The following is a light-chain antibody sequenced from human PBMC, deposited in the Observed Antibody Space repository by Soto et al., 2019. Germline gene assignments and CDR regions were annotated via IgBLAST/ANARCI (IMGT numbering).Light chain of an antibody. CDR3: HQRTNWPIT. J-gene: IGKJ5*01. V-gene: IGKV3D-20*02. CDR2: GAS. CDR1: QSVSSSY. Sequence: EIVLTQSPGTLSLSPGERATLSCRASQSVSSSYLAWYQQKPGQAPRLLIYGASSRATGIPDRFSGSGSGTEYTLTISSLQPEDFAVYYCHQRTNWPITFGQGTRLEI.